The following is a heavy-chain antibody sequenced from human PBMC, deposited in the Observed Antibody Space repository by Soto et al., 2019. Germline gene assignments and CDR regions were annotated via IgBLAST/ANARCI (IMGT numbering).Heavy chain of an antibody. CDR1: GLPFSSYA. J-gene: IGHJ4*02. V-gene: IGHV3-23*01. Sequence: GGSLRLSCSASGLPFSSYAMSWVRQAPGKGLEWVSAISGSGGSTYYADSVKGRFTISRDNSKNTLYLQMNSLRAEDTAVYYCGRRELGVIDYWGQGTLVTVSS. CDR2: ISGSGGST. D-gene: IGHD1-26*01. CDR3: GRRELGVIDY.